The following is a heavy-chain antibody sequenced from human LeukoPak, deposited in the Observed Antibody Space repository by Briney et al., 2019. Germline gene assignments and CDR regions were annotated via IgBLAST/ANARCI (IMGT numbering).Heavy chain of an antibody. J-gene: IGHJ4*02. CDR3: ARGPNSQDY. CDR1: GFTFNSFW. V-gene: IGHV3-74*01. Sequence: GGSLRLSCAASGFTFNSFWMHWVRHAPGKGLVWVSHINSDGSSTSYADSVKGRFTISRDNAKNTLYLQMNSLRAEDTAVYYCARGPNSQDYWGQGTPVTVSS. D-gene: IGHD4-23*01. CDR2: INSDGSST.